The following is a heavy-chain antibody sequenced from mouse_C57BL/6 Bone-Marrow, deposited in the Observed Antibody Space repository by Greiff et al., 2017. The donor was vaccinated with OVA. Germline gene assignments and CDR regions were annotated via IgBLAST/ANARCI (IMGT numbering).Heavy chain of an antibody. J-gene: IGHJ4*01. Sequence: QVQLQQSGAELVRPGASVTLSCKASGYTFTDYEMHWVKQTPVHGLEWIGAIDPETGGTAYNQKFKGKAILTADKSSSTAYMELRSLTSEDSAVYYCTRTGYDYERAMDYWGQGTSVTVSS. CDR3: TRTGYDYERAMDY. V-gene: IGHV1-15*01. D-gene: IGHD2-4*01. CDR2: IDPETGGT. CDR1: GYTFTDYE.